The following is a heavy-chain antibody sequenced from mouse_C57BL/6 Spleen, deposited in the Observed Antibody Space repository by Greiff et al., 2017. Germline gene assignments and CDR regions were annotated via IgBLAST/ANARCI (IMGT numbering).Heavy chain of an antibody. CDR2: IYPGSGST. J-gene: IGHJ4*01. CDR1: GYTFTSYW. CDR3: ATEGTLTEDAMDY. Sequence: QVQLKQPGAELVKPGASVKMSCKASGYTFTSYWITWVKQRPGQGLEWIGDIYPGSGSTNYNEKFKSKATLTVDTSSSTAYMQLSSLTSEDSAVYYCATEGTLTEDAMDYWGQGTSVTVSS. D-gene: IGHD2-13*01. V-gene: IGHV1-55*01.